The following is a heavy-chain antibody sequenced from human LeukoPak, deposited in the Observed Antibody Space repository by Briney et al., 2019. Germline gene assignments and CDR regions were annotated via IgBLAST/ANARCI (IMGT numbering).Heavy chain of an antibody. CDR1: GYSISSSYY. CDR3: ARDIAAAAFDAFDI. CDR2: IYHSGST. Sequence: PSETLSLTCAVSGYSISSSYYWGWIRQPPGKGLEWIGSIYHSGSTYYNPSLKSRVTISVDPSKNQFSLKLSSVTAADTAVYYCARDIAAAAFDAFDIWGQGTMVTVSS. V-gene: IGHV4-38-2*02. D-gene: IGHD6-13*01. J-gene: IGHJ3*02.